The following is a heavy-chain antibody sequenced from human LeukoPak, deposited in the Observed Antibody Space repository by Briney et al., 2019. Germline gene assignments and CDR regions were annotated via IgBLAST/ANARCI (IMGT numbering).Heavy chain of an antibody. CDR2: ISAYNGST. CDR1: GYTFTSYG. V-gene: IGHV1-18*01. CDR3: ARDEAVLWFGELLNY. Sequence: GASVKVSCKASGYTFTSYGISWVRQAPGQGLEWMGWISAYNGSTNYAQKLQGRVTMTTDTSTSTAYMELRSLRSDDTAVYYCARDEAVLWFGELLNYWGQGTLVTVSS. J-gene: IGHJ4*02. D-gene: IGHD3-10*01.